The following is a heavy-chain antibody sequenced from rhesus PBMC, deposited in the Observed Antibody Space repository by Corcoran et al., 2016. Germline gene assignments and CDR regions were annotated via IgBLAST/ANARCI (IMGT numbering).Heavy chain of an antibody. CDR3: ARDLASSGSDY. Sequence: QVQLQESGPGLVKPSETLSLTCAVSGASISSYGWSWTRQPPGKGLEWIGEIYGNSCSTYYNPSLTSRVTISKDASKNQFSLKLSSVTAADTAVYYCARDLASSGSDYWGQGVLVTVSS. CDR2: IYGNSCST. D-gene: IGHD6-31*01. J-gene: IGHJ4*01. CDR1: GASISSYG. V-gene: IGHV4-80*01.